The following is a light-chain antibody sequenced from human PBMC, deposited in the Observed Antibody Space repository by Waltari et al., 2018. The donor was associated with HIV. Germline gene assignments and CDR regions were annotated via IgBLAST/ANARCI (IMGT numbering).Light chain of an antibody. V-gene: IGKV3-15*01. Sequence: VMTQSPATLSVSPGGRATLSCRASLSVGSYLAWYQQKPGQAPRLLIYGASTRATGIPTRFSGSGSGTEFTLTISSLQSEDFAVYYCHQYNKWPRGTFGGGTKVEV. J-gene: IGKJ4*01. CDR1: LSVGSY. CDR3: HQYNKWPRGT. CDR2: GAS.